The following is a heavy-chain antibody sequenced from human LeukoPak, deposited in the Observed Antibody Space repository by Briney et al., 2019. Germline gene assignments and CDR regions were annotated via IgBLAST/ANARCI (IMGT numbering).Heavy chain of an antibody. V-gene: IGHV3-11*04. J-gene: IGHJ4*02. D-gene: IGHD6-6*01. CDR1: GFTVSSNY. CDR2: ISSSGSTI. CDR3: AISSSSSSFDY. Sequence: GGSLRLSCAASGFTVSSNYMSWLRQAPGKGLEWVSYISSSGSTIYYADSVKGRFTISRDNAKNSLYLQMNSLRAEDTAVYYCAISSSSSSFDYWGQGTLVTVSS.